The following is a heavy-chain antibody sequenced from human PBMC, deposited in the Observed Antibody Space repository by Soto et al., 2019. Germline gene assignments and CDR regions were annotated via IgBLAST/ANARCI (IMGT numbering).Heavy chain of an antibody. J-gene: IGHJ4*01. CDR1: GFSFDRYA. CDR3: AKDRYDLSWYEVALDS. V-gene: IGHV3-9*01. CDR2: LNWRGDNV. Sequence: GGSLRLSCAASGFSFDRYAMHWVRQVPGRGLEWVAGLNWRGDNVAYADSVKGRFTISRDNAKNALFLQMDSLRPEDTALYFCAKDRYDLSWYEVALDSWGHGTPVTVSS. D-gene: IGHD5-12*01.